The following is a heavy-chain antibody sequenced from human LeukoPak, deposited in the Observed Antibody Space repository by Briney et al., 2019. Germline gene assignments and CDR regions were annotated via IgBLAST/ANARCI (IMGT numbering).Heavy chain of an antibody. CDR1: GDTFSRYA. CDR2: ITPFLGIA. Sequence: SVKASCKASGDTFSRYAINWVRQAPGQGPEWMGRITPFLGIANYPQKFQGRVTITADESTTTVYMELSSLRSEDTAVYYCAREACREVGLMWPRLGGQDCRYDHWGQGTLVTVSS. CDR3: AREACREVGLMWPRLGGQDCRYDH. V-gene: IGHV1-69*04. J-gene: IGHJ4*02. D-gene: IGHD3-16*01.